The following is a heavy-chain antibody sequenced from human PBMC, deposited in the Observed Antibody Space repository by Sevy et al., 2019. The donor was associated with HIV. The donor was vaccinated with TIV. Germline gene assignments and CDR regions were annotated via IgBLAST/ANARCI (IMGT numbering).Heavy chain of an antibody. CDR1: GYTFTSYG. CDR2: ISAYNGNT. J-gene: IGHJ5*02. CDR3: ARGWVAVSIDNWFDP. D-gene: IGHD6-19*01. Sequence: ASVKVSCKASGYTFTSYGISWVRQAPGQGLEWMGWISAYNGNTNYAQKLQGRVTMTTDTSTSTAYMELRSLRSDDTAVYYCARGWVAVSIDNWFDPWGQGTLVTVSS. V-gene: IGHV1-18*01.